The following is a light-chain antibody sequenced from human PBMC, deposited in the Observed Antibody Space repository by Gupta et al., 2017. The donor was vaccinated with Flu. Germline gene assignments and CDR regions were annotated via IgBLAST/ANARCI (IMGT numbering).Light chain of an antibody. CDR2: EVT. CDR1: SSDVCGSNY. CDR3: SSYAGNNNVV. J-gene: IGLJ3*02. Sequence: QSALNQPPSVSGSPGQSVTITCTGTSSDVCGSNYVSWYQQHPGKAPILMIYEVTKRSSGVPGRFSGSKSANTASLIVSGLQAEDEAYYYCSSYAGNNNVVLGGGTKLTVL. V-gene: IGLV2-8*01.